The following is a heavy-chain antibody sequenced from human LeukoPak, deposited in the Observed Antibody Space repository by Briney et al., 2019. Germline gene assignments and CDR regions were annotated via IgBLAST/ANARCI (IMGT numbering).Heavy chain of an antibody. V-gene: IGHV1-2*02. Sequence: ASVKVSCKASGYTFTGYYMHWVRQAPGQGLEWMGWINPNSGGTNYAQKFQGRVTMTRDMSISTAYMELSRLRSDDTAVYYCAGSGSTYYYYYMDVWGKGTTVTVSS. J-gene: IGHJ6*03. D-gene: IGHD3-10*01. CDR2: INPNSGGT. CDR3: AGSGSTYYYYYMDV. CDR1: GYTFTGYY.